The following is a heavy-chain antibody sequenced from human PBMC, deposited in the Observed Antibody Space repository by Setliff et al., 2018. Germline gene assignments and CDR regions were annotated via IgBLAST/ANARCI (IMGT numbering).Heavy chain of an antibody. CDR3: ARGRGGSYPLGY. Sequence: ASVKVTCKASGYTFTSYAMHWVRQAPGQRLEWMGWINAGNGNTKYSQKFQGRVTMTRNTSISTAYMELSGLRSEDTAVYYCARGRGGSYPLGYWGQGTLVTVSS. CDR1: GYTFTSYA. V-gene: IGHV1-3*01. J-gene: IGHJ4*02. D-gene: IGHD1-26*01. CDR2: INAGNGNT.